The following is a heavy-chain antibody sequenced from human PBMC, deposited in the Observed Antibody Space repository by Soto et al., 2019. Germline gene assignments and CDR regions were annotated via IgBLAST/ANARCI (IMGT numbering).Heavy chain of an antibody. V-gene: IGHV3-30*03. CDR1: GFSFSRYS. Sequence: QVQLVESGGGVVQPGTSLRLSCAASGFSFSRYSMHWVRQAPGKGLEWLAVISYDGTSKYYGDSAKGRFTISRLNSNNMLYLLLNSLRAEDTAVYYCARDPYSGYIFDSWGQGTLVTLSS. J-gene: IGHJ4*02. CDR3: ARDPYSGYIFDS. CDR2: ISYDGTSK. D-gene: IGHD5-12*01.